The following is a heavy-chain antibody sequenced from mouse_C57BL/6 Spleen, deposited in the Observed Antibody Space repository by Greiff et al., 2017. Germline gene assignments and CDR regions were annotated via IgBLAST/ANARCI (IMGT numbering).Heavy chain of an antibody. CDR1: GFTFSNYW. D-gene: IGHD2-1*01. CDR3: TGRAPIYYGKSYFDY. J-gene: IGHJ2*01. Sequence: EVKLQESGGGLVQPGGSMKLSCVASGFTFSNYWMNWVRQSPEKGLEWVAQIRLKSDNYATHYAESVKGRFTISRDDSKSSVYLQMNNLRAEDTGIYYCTGRAPIYYGKSYFDYWGQGTTLTVSS. V-gene: IGHV6-3*01. CDR2: IRLKSDNYAT.